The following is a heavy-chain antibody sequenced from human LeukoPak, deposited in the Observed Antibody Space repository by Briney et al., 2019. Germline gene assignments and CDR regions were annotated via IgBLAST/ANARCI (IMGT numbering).Heavy chain of an antibody. V-gene: IGHV3-48*04. J-gene: IGHJ3*02. Sequence: GGSLRLSCAASGFTFSSYSMNWVRQAPGKGLEWVSYISSSSSTIYYADSVKGRFTISRDNAKNSLYLQMNSLRAEDTAVYYCALLTAVVVTRDAFDIWGQGTMVTVSS. D-gene: IGHD2-15*01. CDR3: ALLTAVVVTRDAFDI. CDR2: ISSSSSTI. CDR1: GFTFSSYS.